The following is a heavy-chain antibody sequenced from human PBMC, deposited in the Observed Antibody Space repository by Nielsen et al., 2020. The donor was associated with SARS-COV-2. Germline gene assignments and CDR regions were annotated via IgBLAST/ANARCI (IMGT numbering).Heavy chain of an antibody. Sequence: GGSLRLSCAASGFSFSDYGMHWVRQSPGKGLEWVSSVSYDGYNENYADSVKGRFTISRDNAKNTLYLQMNSLRAEDTAVYYCARLWDDGYYFDTGPYDYWGQGTLVTVSS. CDR1: GFSFSDYG. D-gene: IGHD3-22*01. CDR3: ARLWDDGYYFDTGPYDY. CDR2: VSYDGYNE. V-gene: IGHV3-30*03. J-gene: IGHJ4*02.